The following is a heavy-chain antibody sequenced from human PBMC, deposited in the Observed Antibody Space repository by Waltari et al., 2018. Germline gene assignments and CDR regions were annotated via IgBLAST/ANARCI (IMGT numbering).Heavy chain of an antibody. J-gene: IGHJ3*02. CDR1: GGSISSGGYS. Sequence: QLQLQESGSGLVKPSQTLSLTCAVSGGSISSGGYSWSWIRQPPGKGLEWIGYIYHSGSTYYNPSLRSRVTISVDRSKNQFSLKLSSVTAADTAVYYCARALGYGDPGPDAFDIWGQGTMVTVSS. CDR2: IYHSGST. V-gene: IGHV4-30-2*01. D-gene: IGHD4-17*01. CDR3: ARALGYGDPGPDAFDI.